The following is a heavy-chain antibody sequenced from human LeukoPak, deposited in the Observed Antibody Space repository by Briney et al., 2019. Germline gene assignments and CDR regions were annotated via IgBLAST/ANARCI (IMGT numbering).Heavy chain of an antibody. CDR3: ARSIVVVPAAIYYFDY. V-gene: IGHV4-59*01. CDR2: IYYSGST. D-gene: IGHD2-2*01. J-gene: IGHJ4*02. CDR1: GGSISSYY. Sequence: SETLPLTCTVSGGSISSYYWSWIRQPPGKGLEWIGYIYYSGSTNYNPSLKSRVAISVDTSKNQFSLKLSSVTAADMAVYYCARSIVVVPAAIYYFDYWGQGTLVTVSS.